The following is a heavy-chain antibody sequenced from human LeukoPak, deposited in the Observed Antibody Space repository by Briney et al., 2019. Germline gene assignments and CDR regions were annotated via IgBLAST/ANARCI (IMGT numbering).Heavy chain of an antibody. J-gene: IGHJ4*02. V-gene: IGHV1-2*02. CDR2: INPNSGGT. CDR3: ARCHYDFWSGYYRGYFDY. CDR1: GYTFTGYY. D-gene: IGHD3-3*01. Sequence: ASVKVSCKASGYTFTGYYMHWVRQAPGQGLEWMGWINPNSGGTNYAQEFQGRVTMTRDTSISTAYMALSRLRSDDTAVYYCARCHYDFWSGYYRGYFDYWGQGTLVTVS.